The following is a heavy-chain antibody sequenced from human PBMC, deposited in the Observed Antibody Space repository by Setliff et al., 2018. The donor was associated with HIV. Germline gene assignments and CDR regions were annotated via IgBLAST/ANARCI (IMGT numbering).Heavy chain of an antibody. CDR2: MNPNSGNT. J-gene: IGHJ3*02. V-gene: IGHV1-8*02. D-gene: IGHD3-9*01. CDR3: ASVPRYFDWLFQRDAFDI. Sequence: GASVKVSCKASGYTFTSYDINWVRQATGQGLEWMGWMNPNSGNTGYAQKFQGRVTMTRNTSISTAYMELSSLRSEDTAVYYCASVPRYFDWLFQRDAFDIWGQGTMVTVSS. CDR1: GYTFTSYD.